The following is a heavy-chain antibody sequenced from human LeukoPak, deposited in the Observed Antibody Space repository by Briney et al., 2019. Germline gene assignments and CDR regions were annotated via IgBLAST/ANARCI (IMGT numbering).Heavy chain of an antibody. CDR3: ARAYCGGDCSGDYYYYGMDV. CDR2: ISAYNGNT. D-gene: IGHD2-21*02. J-gene: IGHJ6*02. Sequence: ASVKVSCKASGYTFTSYGISWVRQAPGQGLEWMGWISAYNGNTNYAQKFQGRVTITADKSTSTAYMELSSLRSEDTAVYYCARAYCGGDCSGDYYYYGMDVWGQGTTVTVSS. V-gene: IGHV1-18*01. CDR1: GYTFTSYG.